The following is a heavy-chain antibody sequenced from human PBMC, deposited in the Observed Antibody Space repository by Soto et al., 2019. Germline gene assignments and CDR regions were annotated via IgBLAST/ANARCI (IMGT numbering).Heavy chain of an antibody. J-gene: IGHJ4*02. V-gene: IGHV4-39*01. CDR3: VSQRTSVLTQAYFDY. Sequence: SETLSLTCTVSGGSVSNSNYCWGWIRQSPGKGLEWIGSVYYRGRSYSKSSVKSRVTISVDTSKNQFSLNLNSVTASDTAVYFCVSQRTSVLTQAYFDYWGPGALVT. D-gene: IGHD2-8*01. CDR1: GGSVSNSNYC. CDR2: VYYRGRS.